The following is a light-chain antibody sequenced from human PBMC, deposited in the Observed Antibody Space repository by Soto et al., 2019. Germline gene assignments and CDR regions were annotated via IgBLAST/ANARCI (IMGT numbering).Light chain of an antibody. V-gene: IGLV2-14*01. CDR3: SSYTAGGTI. CDR1: SSDVGGYNY. J-gene: IGLJ1*01. CDR2: EVS. Sequence: QSVLTQPASVSGSPGQSITISCTGTSSDVGGYNYVSWYQQHPGKAPKLMISEVSNRPSWVSNRFSGSRSGNTASLTISGLQAEDEADYYCSSYTAGGTIFGTGTKVTVL.